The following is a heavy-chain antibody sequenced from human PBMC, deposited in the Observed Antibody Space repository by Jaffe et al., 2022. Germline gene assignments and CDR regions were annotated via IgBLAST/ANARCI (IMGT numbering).Heavy chain of an antibody. J-gene: IGHJ4*02. CDR3: AKAIELAVWGLHF. Sequence: QVQLVESGGGVVQPGGSLRLSCAASGFTFSNYGMHWVRQAPGKGLEWVAFIRYDGSNKYYADSVKGRFTISRDNSKKMVYLQMSSLRAEDTAVYYCAKAIELAVWGLHFWGQGTLVTVSS. CDR1: GFTFSNYG. V-gene: IGHV3-30*02. D-gene: IGHD3-16*01. CDR2: IRYDGSNK.